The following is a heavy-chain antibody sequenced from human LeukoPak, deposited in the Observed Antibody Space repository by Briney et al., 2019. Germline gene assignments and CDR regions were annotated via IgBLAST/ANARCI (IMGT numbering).Heavy chain of an antibody. D-gene: IGHD3-9*01. V-gene: IGHV3-30*18. Sequence: PGGSLRLSCAASGFTFSSYGMHWVRQAPGKGLEWVAVISYDGSNKYYADSVKGRFTIPRDNSKNTLYLQMNSLRAEDTAVYYCAKEGLHYDILTGSIYYYGMDVWGQGTTVTVSS. J-gene: IGHJ6*02. CDR2: ISYDGSNK. CDR1: GFTFSSYG. CDR3: AKEGLHYDILTGSIYYYGMDV.